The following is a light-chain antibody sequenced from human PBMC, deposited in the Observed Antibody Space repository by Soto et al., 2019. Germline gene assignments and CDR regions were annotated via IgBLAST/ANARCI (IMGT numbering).Light chain of an antibody. CDR3: LQDYNYPRT. J-gene: IGKJ1*01. CDR2: AAS. CDR1: QGIRND. Sequence: ASGGDRVTIACRASQGIRNDLGWYQQKPGKAPKLLIYAASSLQSGVPSRFSGSGSGTDFTLTISSLQPEDFATYYCLQDYNYPRTFGQGTKEDIK. V-gene: IGKV1-6*01.